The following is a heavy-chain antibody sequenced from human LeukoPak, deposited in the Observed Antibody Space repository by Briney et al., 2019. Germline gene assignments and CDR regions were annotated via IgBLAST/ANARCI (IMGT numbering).Heavy chain of an antibody. D-gene: IGHD3-22*01. CDR1: GYTFTENY. Sequence: ASVKVSCKASGYTFTENYIHWVRQAPGHGLERMGLINPYTGDANYTEKFQGRVTMTRDTSVSTAYMRLSSLRSDDTAVYYCARGKSGFSPWGQGTPVTVSS. CDR2: INPYTGDA. V-gene: IGHV1-2*02. CDR3: ARGKSGFSP. J-gene: IGHJ4*02.